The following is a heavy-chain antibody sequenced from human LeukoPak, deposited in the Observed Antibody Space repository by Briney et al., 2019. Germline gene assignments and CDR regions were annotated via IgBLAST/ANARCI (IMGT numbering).Heavy chain of an antibody. Sequence: SETLSLTCTVSGGSISSYYWSWIRQPPGKGLEWIGEINHSGSTNYNPSLKSRVTISVDTSKNQFSLKLSSVTAADTAVYYCARGVPYRGITIFGVVLYWFDPWGQGTLVTVSS. CDR1: GGSISSYY. J-gene: IGHJ5*02. D-gene: IGHD3-3*01. CDR3: ARGVPYRGITIFGVVLYWFDP. V-gene: IGHV4-34*01. CDR2: INHSGST.